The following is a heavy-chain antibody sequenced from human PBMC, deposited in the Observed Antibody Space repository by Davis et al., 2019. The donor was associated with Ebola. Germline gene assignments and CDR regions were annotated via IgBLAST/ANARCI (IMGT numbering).Heavy chain of an antibody. CDR1: GYTFTSYD. Sequence: AASVKVSCKASGYTFTSYDINWVRQATGQGLEWMGWMNPNSGNTGYAQKFQGRVTITRNTSISTAYMELSRRRSEDTAVYYCARVCDPNDSSGYYHHDAFDIWGQGTMVTVSS. V-gene: IGHV1-8*03. D-gene: IGHD3-22*01. CDR2: MNPNSGNT. CDR3: ARVCDPNDSSGYYHHDAFDI. J-gene: IGHJ3*02.